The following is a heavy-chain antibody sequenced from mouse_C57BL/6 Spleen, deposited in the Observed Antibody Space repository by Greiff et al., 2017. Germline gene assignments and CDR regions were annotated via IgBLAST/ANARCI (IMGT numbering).Heavy chain of an antibody. Sequence: QVQLKQPGAELVKPGASVKLSCKASGYTFTSYWMQWVKQRPGQGLEWIGEIDPSDSYTTYNQKFKGKATLTVDTSSSTAYMQLSSLTSEDSAVYYCARSHYYGSSRKLYAMDYWGQGTSVTVSA. CDR3: ARSHYYGSSRKLYAMDY. J-gene: IGHJ4*01. CDR1: GYTFTSYW. V-gene: IGHV1-50*01. CDR2: IDPSDSYT. D-gene: IGHD1-1*01.